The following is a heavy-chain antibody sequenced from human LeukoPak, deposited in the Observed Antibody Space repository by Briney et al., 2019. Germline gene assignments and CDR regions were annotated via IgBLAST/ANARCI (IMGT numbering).Heavy chain of an antibody. CDR1: GFTFSGSA. D-gene: IGHD1-20*01. CDR2: IRSKANSYAT. V-gene: IGHV3-73*01. Sequence: GGSLKLSCAASGFTFSGSAMHWVRQASGKGLEWVGRIRSKANSYATAYAASVKGRFTISRDNSKNTLYLQMSSLRAEDTAVYYCAKPKDNSLYCFDYWGQGTLVTVSS. CDR3: AKPKDNSLYCFDY. J-gene: IGHJ4*02.